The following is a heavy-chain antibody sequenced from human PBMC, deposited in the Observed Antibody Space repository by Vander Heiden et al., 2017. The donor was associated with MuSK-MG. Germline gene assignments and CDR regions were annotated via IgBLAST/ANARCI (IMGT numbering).Heavy chain of an antibody. CDR2: ISDSGGTI. V-gene: IGHV3-48*01. D-gene: IGHD2-2*03. CDR3: ARDCREAGYSDY. CDR1: GFPFRTYN. Sequence: EVQLVESGGGLVQRGGSLRLSCAASGFPFRTYNMNWVRLAPGKGLEWLSYISDSGGTIFYADSVKGRFTISRDNAKNSLYLQMKSLRAEDTAVYYCARDCREAGYSDYWGQGTLVTVSS. J-gene: IGHJ4*02.